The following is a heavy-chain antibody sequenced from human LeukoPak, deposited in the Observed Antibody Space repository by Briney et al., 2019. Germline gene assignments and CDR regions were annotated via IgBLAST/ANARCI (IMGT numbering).Heavy chain of an antibody. CDR2: IGTRSNPI. J-gene: IGHJ4*02. D-gene: IGHD1-26*01. CDR1: GFSFSDFY. Sequence: PGGSLRLSCAASGFSFSDFYMSWIRQAPGMGLEWISYIGTRSNPIYYADFVKGRFTISRDDAKNSLSLQMNSLRDEDTAVYFCAREARGSGRDFDYWGQGILVTVSS. CDR3: AREARGSGRDFDY. V-gene: IGHV3-11*01.